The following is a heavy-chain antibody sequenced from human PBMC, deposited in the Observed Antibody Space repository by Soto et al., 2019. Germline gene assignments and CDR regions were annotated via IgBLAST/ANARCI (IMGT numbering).Heavy chain of an antibody. Sequence: SETLSLTCTVSGASISGFYWSWIRKSAGKGLEWIGRIYATGTTDYNPSLKSRVMMSVDTSKKQFSLKLRPVTAADTAVYYCVRDGTKTLRDWFDPWGQGISVTVSS. CDR2: IYATGTT. CDR3: VRDGTKTLRDWFDP. J-gene: IGHJ5*02. CDR1: GASISGFY. D-gene: IGHD1-1*01. V-gene: IGHV4-4*07.